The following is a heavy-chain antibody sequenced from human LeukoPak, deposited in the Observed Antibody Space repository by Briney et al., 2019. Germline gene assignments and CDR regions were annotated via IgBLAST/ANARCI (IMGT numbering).Heavy chain of an antibody. CDR1: GYTFTGYY. D-gene: IGHD5-24*01. CDR3: ASSEGGYNLFDY. V-gene: IGHV1-2*06. J-gene: IGHJ4*02. Sequence: ASVKVSCTASGYTFTGYYMHWVRQAPGQGLEWMGRINPNSGGTNYAQKFQGRVTMTRDTSISTAYMELSRLRSDDTAVYYCASSEGGYNLFDYWGQGTLVTVSS. CDR2: INPNSGGT.